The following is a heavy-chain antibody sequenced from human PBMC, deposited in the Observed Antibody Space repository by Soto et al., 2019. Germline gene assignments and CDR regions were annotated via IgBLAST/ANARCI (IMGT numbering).Heavy chain of an antibody. Sequence: EVQLVESGGGLVQPGGSLTLSCAASGFIFSEYWMHWVRQAPGKGLEWVSRIKSDGSGAYYADSVRGQLTISRDNARSILHLQMNSLRAEDTAVYCCTRGDGDRYDGNGYLGRHWGQGTLVTVSS. J-gene: IGHJ4*02. CDR2: IKSDGSGA. CDR3: TRGDGDRYDGNGYLGRH. CDR1: GFIFSEYW. V-gene: IGHV3-74*01. D-gene: IGHD5-18*01.